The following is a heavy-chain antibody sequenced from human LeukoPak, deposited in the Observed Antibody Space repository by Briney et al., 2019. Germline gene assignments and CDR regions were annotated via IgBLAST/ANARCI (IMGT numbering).Heavy chain of an antibody. V-gene: IGHV4-59*01. CDR3: ARTLLTPDAFDI. Sequence: SETLSLTCTVSGGSISSYYWGWIRQPPGKGLEWIGYIYYSGSTNYNPSLKSRVTISVDTSKNQFSLKLSSVTAADTAVYYCARTLLTPDAFDIWGQGTMVTVSS. J-gene: IGHJ3*02. CDR2: IYYSGST. CDR1: GGSISSYY.